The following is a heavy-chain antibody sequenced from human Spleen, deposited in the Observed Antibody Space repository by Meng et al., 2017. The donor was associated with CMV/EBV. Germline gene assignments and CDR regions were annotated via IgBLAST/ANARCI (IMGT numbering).Heavy chain of an antibody. CDR1: FTFDTYG. Sequence: FTFDTYGMHWVRQTPGKGLEWVAFIRHDGTNKYYGDSVKGRFTISRDNSKNTVYLQMNSLRPEETAVYYCAKDLLLFGGANAYFDYWGQGTLVTVSS. V-gene: IGHV3-30*02. CDR3: AKDLLLFGGANAYFDY. J-gene: IGHJ4*02. D-gene: IGHD3-16*01. CDR2: IRHDGTNK.